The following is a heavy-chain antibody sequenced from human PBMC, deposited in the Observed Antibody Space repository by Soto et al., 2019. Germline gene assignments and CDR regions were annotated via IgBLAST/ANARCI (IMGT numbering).Heavy chain of an antibody. CDR1: GFTFNKYA. D-gene: IGHD3-3*01. V-gene: IGHV3-30-3*01. CDR2: ISNDERHK. CDR3: ARELGAIFDVDC. J-gene: IGHJ4*02. Sequence: GGSLRLSCAASGFTFNKYAMHWVRQAPGKGLDWVAVISNDERHKYYADSVKGRFTISRDNSNNALYLQMNSLRTEDTAVYYCARELGAIFDVDCWGQGTLVTVS.